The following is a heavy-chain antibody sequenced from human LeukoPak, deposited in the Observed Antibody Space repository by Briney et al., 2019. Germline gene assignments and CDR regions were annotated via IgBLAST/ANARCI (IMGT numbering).Heavy chain of an antibody. CDR1: GGSFSGYY. Sequence: SETLSLTCAVYGGSFSGYYWSWIRQTPEKGQEWRGEINHSGSTNYNPSLKSRVTISVGTSKNQFSLNLSSVTAADTAVFYCARTKGDFWSGYFSYYYMDVWGKGTTVTVSS. D-gene: IGHD3-3*01. CDR2: INHSGST. J-gene: IGHJ6*03. CDR3: ARTKGDFWSGYFSYYYMDV. V-gene: IGHV4-34*01.